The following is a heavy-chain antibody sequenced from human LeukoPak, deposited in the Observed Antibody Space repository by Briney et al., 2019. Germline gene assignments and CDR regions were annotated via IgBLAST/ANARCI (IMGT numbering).Heavy chain of an antibody. J-gene: IGHJ3*02. CDR1: GYTFTVYY. CDR3: ARDFADYYDSSGSGGGAFDI. Sequence: ASVKVSCKASGYTFTVYYMHWVRQAPGQGLEWMGWINPNSGGTNYAQKFQGRVTMTRDTSISTAYMELSRLRSDDTAVYYWARDFADYYDSSGSGGGAFDIWGQGTMVTVSS. CDR2: INPNSGGT. V-gene: IGHV1-2*02. D-gene: IGHD3-22*01.